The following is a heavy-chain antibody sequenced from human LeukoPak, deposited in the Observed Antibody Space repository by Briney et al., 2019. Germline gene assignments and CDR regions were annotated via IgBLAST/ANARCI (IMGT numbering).Heavy chain of an antibody. V-gene: IGHV4-39*07. J-gene: IGHJ4*02. D-gene: IGHD3-3*01. CDR3: ARDAQPFFWSGYYISSHGYYFDY. CDR1: GGSISSSSYY. CDR2: IYYSGST. Sequence: PSETLSLTCTVSGGSISSSSYYWGWIRQPPGKGLEWIGSIYYSGSTYYNPSLKSRVTISVDTSKNQFSLKLSSVTAADTAVYYCARDAQPFFWSGYYISSHGYYFDYWGQGTLVTVSS.